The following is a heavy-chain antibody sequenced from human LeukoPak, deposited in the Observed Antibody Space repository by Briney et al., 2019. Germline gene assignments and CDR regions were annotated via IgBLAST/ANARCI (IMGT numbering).Heavy chain of an antibody. CDR1: GFTFSDYY. CDR3: AREMCGGDCKIDD. D-gene: IGHD2-21*02. Sequence: GGSLRLSCAASGFTFSDYYMSWIRQAPGKGLEWVSYISSSGSTIYYADSVKGRFTISRDNAKNSLYLQMNSLRAEDTAVYYYAREMCGGDCKIDDWGQGTLVTVSS. CDR2: ISSSGSTI. V-gene: IGHV3-11*01. J-gene: IGHJ4*02.